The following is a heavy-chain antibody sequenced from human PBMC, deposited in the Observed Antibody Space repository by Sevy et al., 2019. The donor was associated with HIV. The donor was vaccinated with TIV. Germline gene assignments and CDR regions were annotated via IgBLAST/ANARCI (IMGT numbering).Heavy chain of an antibody. J-gene: IGHJ4*02. Sequence: ASVSVSCKVSGYTLTELSMHWVRQAPGKGLGWMGGFDPEDGETIYAPKFQGRVTMTEDTSTDTAYMELSSLRSEDTAVYYCATARVTTGFGYFDYWGQGTLVTVSS. CDR2: FDPEDGET. V-gene: IGHV1-24*01. CDR3: ATARVTTGFGYFDY. CDR1: GYTLTELS. D-gene: IGHD1-1*01.